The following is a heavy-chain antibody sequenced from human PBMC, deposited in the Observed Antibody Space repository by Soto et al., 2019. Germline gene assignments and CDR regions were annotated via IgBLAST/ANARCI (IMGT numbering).Heavy chain of an antibody. J-gene: IGHJ4*02. V-gene: IGHV4-59*01. Sequence: SETLSLTCTVSGGSISSYYWSWIRQPPGKGLEWIGYIYYSGSTNYNPSLKSRVTISVDTSKNQFSLKLSSVTAADTAVYYCARADNYYDTSGYSHFDYGGQGTLVTVSS. CDR1: GGSISSYY. CDR3: ARADNYYDTSGYSHFDY. CDR2: IYYSGST. D-gene: IGHD3-22*01.